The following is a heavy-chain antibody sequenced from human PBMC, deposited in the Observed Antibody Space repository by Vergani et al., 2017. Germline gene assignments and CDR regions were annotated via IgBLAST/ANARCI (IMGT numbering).Heavy chain of an antibody. V-gene: IGHV3-33*01. D-gene: IGHD6-13*01. CDR3: ARDKVAAAGNYYYYGMDV. Sequence: QVQLVESGGGVVQPGRSLRLSCAASGFTFSSYGMHLVRQAPGKGLEWVAVIWYDGSNKYYADSVKGRFTISRDNSKNTLYLQMNSLRAEDTAVYYCARDKVAAAGNYYYYGMDVWGQGTTVTVSS. CDR1: GFTFSSYG. J-gene: IGHJ6*02. CDR2: IWYDGSNK.